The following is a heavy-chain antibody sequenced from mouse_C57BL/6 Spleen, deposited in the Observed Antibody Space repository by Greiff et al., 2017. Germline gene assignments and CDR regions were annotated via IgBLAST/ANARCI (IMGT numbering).Heavy chain of an antibody. Sequence: VQLQQSGAELVKPGASVKLSCKASGYTFPSYWMHWVKQRPGQGLEWIGMIHPNSGSTNYNEKFKSKAHMTVDKSSSTAYMQISSLTSEDSAVYYCARAQPPYDFDYWGQGTTLTVSS. J-gene: IGHJ2*01. CDR3: ARAQPPYDFDY. CDR2: IHPNSGST. V-gene: IGHV1-64*01. D-gene: IGHD6-1*01. CDR1: GYTFPSYW.